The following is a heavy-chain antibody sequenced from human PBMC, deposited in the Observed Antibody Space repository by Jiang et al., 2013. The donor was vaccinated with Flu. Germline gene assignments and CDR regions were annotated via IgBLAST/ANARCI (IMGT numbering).Heavy chain of an antibody. CDR3: AREGGLTPLAVTGLIDY. J-gene: IGHJ4*02. V-gene: IGHV1-18*01. D-gene: IGHD6-19*01. CDR1: GYTFISYG. CDR2: ISISTGIT. Sequence: SGAEVKKPGASVKVSCKASGYTFISYGITWVRQAPGQGVEWMGWISISTGITNYAQKFQGRVNMTTDTSTSTAYMELRSLKSDDTAVYYCAREGGLTPLAVTGLIDYWGQGTLVSVSS.